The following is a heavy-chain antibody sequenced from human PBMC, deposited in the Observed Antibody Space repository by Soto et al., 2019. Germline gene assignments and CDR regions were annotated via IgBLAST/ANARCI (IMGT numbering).Heavy chain of an antibody. Sequence: QAQVVQSGAEVRKPGSSVKLSCKASEGTFNSYAIAWVRQAPGLGLEWMGGIIPYYNTLNYAQKFQDRVTITAYDSTNTDYMELSSLRSDVTAAYFCASGASCWYPYCFDSWAEGTLVTVSS. D-gene: IGHD6-13*01. J-gene: IGHJ4*02. CDR1: EGTFNSYA. CDR2: IIPYYNTL. V-gene: IGHV1-69*01. CDR3: ASGASCWYPYCFDS.